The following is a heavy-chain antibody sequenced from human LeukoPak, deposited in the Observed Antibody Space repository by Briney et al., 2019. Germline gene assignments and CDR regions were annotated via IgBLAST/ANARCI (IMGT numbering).Heavy chain of an antibody. D-gene: IGHD2-2*01. CDR2: IYTSGST. Sequence: SETLSLTCAVSGGSISSSNWWSWVRQPPGKGLEWIGRIYTSGSTNYNPSLKSRVTISVDTSKNQFSLKLSSVTAADTAVYYCARGEVVPAADAFDIWGQGTMVTVSS. CDR3: ARGEVVPAADAFDI. CDR1: GGSISSSNW. J-gene: IGHJ3*02. V-gene: IGHV4-4*02.